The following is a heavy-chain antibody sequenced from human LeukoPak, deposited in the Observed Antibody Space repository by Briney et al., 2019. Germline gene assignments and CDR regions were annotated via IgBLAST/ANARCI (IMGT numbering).Heavy chain of an antibody. Sequence: ETLSLTCTVSGGSISSYYWSWIRQPPGKGLEWVGRIKSKTDGGTTDYAAPVKGRFTISRDDSKNTLYLQMNSLKTEDTAVYYCTTDLTVTTGDYWGQGTLVTVSS. J-gene: IGHJ4*02. V-gene: IGHV3-15*01. CDR1: GGSISSYY. CDR3: TTDLTVTTGDY. D-gene: IGHD4-11*01. CDR2: IKSKTDGGTT.